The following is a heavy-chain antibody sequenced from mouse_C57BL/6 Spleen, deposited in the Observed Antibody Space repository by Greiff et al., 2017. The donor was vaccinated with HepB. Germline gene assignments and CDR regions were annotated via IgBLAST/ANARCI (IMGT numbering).Heavy chain of an antibody. CDR1: GYTFTSYW. Sequence: QVQLQQSGAELVKPGASVKLSCKASGYTFTSYWMHWVKQRPGQGLEWIGMIHPNSGSTNYNEKFKSKATLTVDKSSSTAYMQLSSLTSEDSAVYYCARPPITTVVAHYFDYWGQGTTLTVSS. CDR2: IHPNSGST. V-gene: IGHV1-64*01. J-gene: IGHJ2*01. CDR3: ARPPITTVVAHYFDY. D-gene: IGHD1-1*01.